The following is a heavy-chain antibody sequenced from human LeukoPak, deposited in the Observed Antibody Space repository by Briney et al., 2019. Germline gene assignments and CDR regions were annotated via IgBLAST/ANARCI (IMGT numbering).Heavy chain of an antibody. J-gene: IGHJ6*02. Sequence: RGSLTPSCAASGFTFSSYAMSWVRQAPGKVLEWVAAIRGSGGSTYYADSVKGRFTISRDNSKNTLYLQMNRLRAEDTAVYYCAKDSREYTGYYYGMDVWGQGTTVTVSS. CDR1: GFTFSSYA. CDR2: IRGSGGST. CDR3: AKDSREYTGYYYGMDV. D-gene: IGHD6-6*01. V-gene: IGHV3-23*01.